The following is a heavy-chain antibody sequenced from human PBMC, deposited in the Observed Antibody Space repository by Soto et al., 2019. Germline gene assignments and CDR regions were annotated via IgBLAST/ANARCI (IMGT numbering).Heavy chain of an antibody. CDR1: GGSISSYY. V-gene: IGHV4-59*01. Sequence: PSETLSLTYTVSGGSISSYYWSWIRQPPGKGLEWIGYIYYSGSTNYNPSLKSRVTISVDTSKNQFSLKLSSVTAADTAVYYRARGGITGTTDGLYYYYYYYMDVWGKGTTVTVSS. D-gene: IGHD1-7*01. CDR2: IYYSGST. J-gene: IGHJ6*03. CDR3: ARGGITGTTDGLYYYYYYYMDV.